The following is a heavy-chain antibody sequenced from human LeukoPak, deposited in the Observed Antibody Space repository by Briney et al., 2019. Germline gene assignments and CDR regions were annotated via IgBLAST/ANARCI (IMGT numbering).Heavy chain of an antibody. Sequence: GSPRLSCVASGFTFSSYSMNWVRQAPGKGLEWVSYISTSSTIYYADSVKGRFTISRDNAKNSLYLQMNSLRAEDTAVYYCARGADNGYYYYYYMDVWGKGSTVTVSS. CDR2: ISTSSTI. J-gene: IGHJ6*03. CDR3: ARGADNGYYYYYYMDV. V-gene: IGHV3-48*01. D-gene: IGHD6-13*01. CDR1: GFTFSSYS.